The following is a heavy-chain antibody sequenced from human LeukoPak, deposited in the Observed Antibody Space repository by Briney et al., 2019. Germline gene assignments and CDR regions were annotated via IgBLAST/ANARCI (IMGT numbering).Heavy chain of an antibody. CDR3: ARAYIVVVPAARRKDHGMDV. V-gene: IGHV3-48*04. D-gene: IGHD2-2*01. Sequence: GGSLRLSCAASGFTFSSYSMNWVRQAPGKGLEWVSYISSSSSTIYYADSVKGRFTISRDNAKNSLYLQMNSLRAEDTAVYYCARAYIVVVPAARRKDHGMDVWGQGTTVTVSS. CDR2: ISSSSSTI. J-gene: IGHJ6*02. CDR1: GFTFSSYS.